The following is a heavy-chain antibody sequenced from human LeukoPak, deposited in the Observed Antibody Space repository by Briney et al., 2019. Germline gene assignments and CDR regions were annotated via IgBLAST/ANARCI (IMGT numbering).Heavy chain of an antibody. J-gene: IGHJ3*02. V-gene: IGHV5-51*01. D-gene: IGHD3-22*01. Sequence: GESLKISCKGSVYVFTNYWIAWVRQVPEKGLEWMGIIHPGSSNTKYGPSFQGQVAISADKSISTAYLHWNNLRASDTAMYYCASHYETSGYFGFDIWGQGTMITV. CDR2: IHPGSSNT. CDR3: ASHYETSGYFGFDI. CDR1: VYVFTNYW.